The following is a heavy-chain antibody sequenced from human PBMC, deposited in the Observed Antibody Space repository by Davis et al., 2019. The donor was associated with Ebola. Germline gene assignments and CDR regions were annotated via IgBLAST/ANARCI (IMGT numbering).Heavy chain of an antibody. Sequence: PGGSLRLSCAASGFTFSSYWMSWVRQAPGKGLEWVANIKQDGSEKYYVDSVKGRFTISRDNAKNSLYLQMNSLRAEDTAVYYCARASGGYDLDGAFDIWGQGTMVTVSS. D-gene: IGHD5-12*01. CDR2: IKQDGSEK. V-gene: IGHV3-7*01. CDR3: ARASGGYDLDGAFDI. CDR1: GFTFSSYW. J-gene: IGHJ3*02.